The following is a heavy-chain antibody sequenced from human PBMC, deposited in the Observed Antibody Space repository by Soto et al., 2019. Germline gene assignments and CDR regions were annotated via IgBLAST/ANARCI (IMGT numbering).Heavy chain of an antibody. CDR3: ARELGYCSSTSCYSPGY. D-gene: IGHD2-2*02. Sequence: ASVKVSCKASGYTFTSYDINWVRQATGQGLEWMGWMNPNSGNTGYAQKFQGRVTMTRNTSTSTAYMELSSLRSEDTAVYYCARELGYCSSTSCYSPGYWGQGTRVTVSS. V-gene: IGHV1-8*01. CDR2: MNPNSGNT. J-gene: IGHJ4*02. CDR1: GYTFTSYD.